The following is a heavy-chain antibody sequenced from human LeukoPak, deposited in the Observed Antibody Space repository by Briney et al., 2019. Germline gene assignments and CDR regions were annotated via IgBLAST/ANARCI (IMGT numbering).Heavy chain of an antibody. CDR3: AKYYEFSSSSEVGFDY. Sequence: EPLKISCKGAGYRFTSYWIGWVRQMPGKGLEWRGIIYPAYTYTRYSPSFQGHVTISADNSISTAYLQWRSLKASDTAMYYCAKYYEFSSSSEVGFDYWGQGTLVSASS. CDR2: IYPAYTYT. V-gene: IGHV5-51*01. CDR1: GYRFTSYW. J-gene: IGHJ4*02. D-gene: IGHD3-3*01.